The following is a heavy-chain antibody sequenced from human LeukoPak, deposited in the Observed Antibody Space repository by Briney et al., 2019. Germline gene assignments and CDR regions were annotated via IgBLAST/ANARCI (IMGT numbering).Heavy chain of an antibody. Sequence: SETLSLTCTVSGGSISSGSYYWSWIRQPAGKGLEWIGRIYTSGSTKYNPSLKSRVTISEDTSKNQFSLKLSSVTAADTAVYYCARNFDYWGQGALVTVSS. CDR1: GGSISSGSYY. CDR2: IYTSGST. CDR3: ARNFDY. J-gene: IGHJ4*02. V-gene: IGHV4-61*02.